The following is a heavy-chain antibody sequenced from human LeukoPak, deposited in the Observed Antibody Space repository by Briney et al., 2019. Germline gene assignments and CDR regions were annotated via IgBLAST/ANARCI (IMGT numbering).Heavy chain of an antibody. D-gene: IGHD3-10*01. CDR1: GFTLDDYA. CDR3: AKDTGTGRKTASDI. CDR2: ISWNSGSI. J-gene: IGHJ3*02. Sequence: GGSLRLSCAASGFTLDDYAIRWVRQAPGKGLEWVSGISWNSGSIVYADSVKGRFTISRDNAKNSLYLQMNSLRDEDTALYYCAKDTGTGRKTASDIWGQGTMVTASS. V-gene: IGHV3-9*01.